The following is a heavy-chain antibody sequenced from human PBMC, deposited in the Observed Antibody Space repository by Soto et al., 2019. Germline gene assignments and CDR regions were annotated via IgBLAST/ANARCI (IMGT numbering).Heavy chain of an antibody. CDR2: MYSGGGT. Sequence: EVQLVESGGGLVQPGGSLRLSCVASGFTVSNNYMTWVRQAPGKGLEWVSNMYSGGGTYYTDSVKGRFTISRDSSTNTLYLQTVNAGAGDTAVYSCASEPSVNWAWGKGNTVTVSS. CDR1: GFTVSNNY. D-gene: IGHD3-16*01. J-gene: IGHJ6*04. V-gene: IGHV3-66*01. CDR3: ASEPSVNWA.